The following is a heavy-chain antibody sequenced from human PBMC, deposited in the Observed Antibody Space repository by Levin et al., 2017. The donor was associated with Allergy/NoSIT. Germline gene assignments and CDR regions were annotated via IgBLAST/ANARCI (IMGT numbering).Heavy chain of an antibody. CDR1: GFTVSSNY. Sequence: GESLKISCAASGFTVSSNYMSWVRQAPGKGLEWVSVIYSGGSTYYADSVKGRFTISRDNSKNTLYLQMNSLRAEDTAVYYCARDGAARLDYWGQGTLVTVSS. V-gene: IGHV3-53*01. D-gene: IGHD6-6*01. CDR2: IYSGGST. CDR3: ARDGAARLDY. J-gene: IGHJ4*02.